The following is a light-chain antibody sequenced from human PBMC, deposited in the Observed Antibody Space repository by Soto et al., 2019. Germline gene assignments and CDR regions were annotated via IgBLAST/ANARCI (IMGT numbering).Light chain of an antibody. CDR2: DNS. CDR1: SSNIGAGYD. Sequence: QSVLTQPPSVSGAPGQRVTISCTGSSSNIGAGYDVQWYQQLPGTAPKLFIYDNSNRPSGVPDRFSGSKSGTSASLAITGLQAEDEADYYCQSYDSSLSGVVFGGGTQLTVL. V-gene: IGLV1-40*01. J-gene: IGLJ2*01. CDR3: QSYDSSLSGVV.